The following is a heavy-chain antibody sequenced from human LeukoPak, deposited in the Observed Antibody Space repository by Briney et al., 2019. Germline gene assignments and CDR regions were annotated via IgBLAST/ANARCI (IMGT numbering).Heavy chain of an antibody. D-gene: IGHD6-6*01. V-gene: IGHV4-59*08. CDR3: ARRIAARPAAGGNYYYYGMGV. CDR2: IYYSGST. Sequence: PSETLSLTCTVSGGSISSYYWSWIRQPPGKGLEWIGYIYYSGSTNYNPSLKSRVTISVDTSKNQFSLKLSSVTAADTAVYYCARRIAARPAAGGNYYYYGMGVWGQGTTVTVSS. CDR1: GGSISSYY. J-gene: IGHJ6*02.